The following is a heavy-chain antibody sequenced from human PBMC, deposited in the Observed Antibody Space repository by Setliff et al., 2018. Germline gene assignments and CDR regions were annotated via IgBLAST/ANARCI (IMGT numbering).Heavy chain of an antibody. CDR2: INNIGDTA. J-gene: IGHJ4*02. Sequence: GGSLRLSCAASGFTFSSYSMSWVRQAPGKGLEWVSVINNIGDTAYYADSVKGRFTIFRDNSKNTLSLQMSSLRAEDTAVYYCARGTSGWFPHDYWGQGTLVTVSS. V-gene: IGHV3-23*01. CDR1: GFTFSSYS. CDR3: ARGTSGWFPHDY. D-gene: IGHD6-19*01.